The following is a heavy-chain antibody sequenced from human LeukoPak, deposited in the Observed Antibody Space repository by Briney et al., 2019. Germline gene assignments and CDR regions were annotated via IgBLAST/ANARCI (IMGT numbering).Heavy chain of an antibody. CDR2: ISNDGGGT. CDR3: AKGGSGYFADL. J-gene: IGHJ5*02. Sequence: GGSLRLSCAASGFIFNNYGLIWVRQAPGKGLQWVSAISNDGGGTTYADFVKGRFTNSRDNSKNTLFLQMSSLRAEDTALFYCAKGGSGYFADLWGQGTLVTVSS. CDR1: GFIFNNYG. V-gene: IGHV3-23*01. D-gene: IGHD3-22*01.